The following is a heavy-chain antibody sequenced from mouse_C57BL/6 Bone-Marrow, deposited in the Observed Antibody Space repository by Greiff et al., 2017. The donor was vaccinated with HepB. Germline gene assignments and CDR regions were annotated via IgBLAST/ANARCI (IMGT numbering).Heavy chain of an antibody. D-gene: IGHD1-1*01. Sequence: EVQLVESGGGLVQPGGSMKLSCAASGFTFSDAWMDWVRQSPEKGLEWVAEIRNKANNHATYYAESVKGRFTISRDDSKSRVYLQMNSLRAEDTGIYYCTRDTTVVDWYFDVWGTGTTVTVSS. CDR2: IRNKANNHAT. CDR3: TRDTTVVDWYFDV. J-gene: IGHJ1*03. CDR1: GFTFSDAW. V-gene: IGHV6-6*01.